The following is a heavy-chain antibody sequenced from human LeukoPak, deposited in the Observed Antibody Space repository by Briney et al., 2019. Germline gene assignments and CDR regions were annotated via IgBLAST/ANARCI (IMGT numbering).Heavy chain of an antibody. D-gene: IGHD6-19*01. Sequence: SETLSLTCTVSGGSISSYYWSRIRQPPGKGLEWIGYIYYSGNTNYNPSLKSRVTISVDTSKNQFSLKLISVTAADTAVYYCARQRAVANDASNIWGQGTMVTVSS. V-gene: IGHV4-59*01. CDR2: IYYSGNT. CDR1: GGSISSYY. J-gene: IGHJ3*02. CDR3: ARQRAVANDASNI.